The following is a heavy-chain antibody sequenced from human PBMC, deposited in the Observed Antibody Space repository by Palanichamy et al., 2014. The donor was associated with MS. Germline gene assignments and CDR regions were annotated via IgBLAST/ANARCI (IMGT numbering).Heavy chain of an antibody. Sequence: VQLQESGPRTGEAFTRPLSLTCTVSGGSINSGGYYWSWIRQHPGKGLELIAYIYYSGSTYYNPSLRGRVIISVDASKNQFSLNLSSVSAADTAVYYCARMYYYDSSGYYYYFDYWGQGTLVTVSS. CDR1: GGSINSGGYY. J-gene: IGHJ4*02. D-gene: IGHD3-22*01. CDR2: IYYSGST. CDR3: ARMYYYDSSGYYYYFDY. V-gene: IGHV4-31*03.